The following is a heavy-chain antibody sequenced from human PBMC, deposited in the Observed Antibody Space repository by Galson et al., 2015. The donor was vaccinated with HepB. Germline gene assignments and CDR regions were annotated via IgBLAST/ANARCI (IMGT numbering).Heavy chain of an antibody. CDR2: ISYDGSNK. Sequence: SLRLSCAASGFTFSSYAMHWVRQAPGKGLEWVAVISYDGSNKYYADSVKGRFTISRDNSKNTLYLQMNSLRAEDTAVYYCARDIYDYAWGSYYYGMDVWGQGTTVTVSS. J-gene: IGHJ6*02. D-gene: IGHD3-16*01. CDR3: ARDIYDYAWGSYYYGMDV. V-gene: IGHV3-30-3*01. CDR1: GFTFSSYA.